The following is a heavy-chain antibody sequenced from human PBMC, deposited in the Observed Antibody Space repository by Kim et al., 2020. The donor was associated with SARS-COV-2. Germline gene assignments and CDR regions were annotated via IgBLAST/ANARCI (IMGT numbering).Heavy chain of an antibody. V-gene: IGHV4-39*07. D-gene: IGHD3-10*01. CDR2: IFHSGSS. J-gene: IGHJ4*02. Sequence: SETLSLTCTVSGGSMRDTTHYWGWIRQPPGKGLEWIGNIFHSGSSYENLSLKSRLSMSIDTSKNQLFLQLSSVTAADTAVYYCARVSWFWFVEDWGQGAPVTVSS. CDR3: ARVSWFWFVED. CDR1: GGSMRDTTHY.